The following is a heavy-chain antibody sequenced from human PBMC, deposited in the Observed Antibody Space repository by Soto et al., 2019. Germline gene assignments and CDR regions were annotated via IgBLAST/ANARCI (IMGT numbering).Heavy chain of an antibody. J-gene: IGHJ4*02. Sequence: VQLVESGGGLVKPGGSLRLSCAASGFTFSDYYMSWIRQPPGKGLEWISYITSSGGTIYYADSVKGRFTISRDNAKNSLYLQMNGLRAEDTAVYYCARDPLHHGSTFDCWGQGTLVTVSS. V-gene: IGHV3-11*01. CDR3: ARDPLHHGSTFDC. D-gene: IGHD3-10*01. CDR2: ITSSGGTI. CDR1: GFTFSDYY.